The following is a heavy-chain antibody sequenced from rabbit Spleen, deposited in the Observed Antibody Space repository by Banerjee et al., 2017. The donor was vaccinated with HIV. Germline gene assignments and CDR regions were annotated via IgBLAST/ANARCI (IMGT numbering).Heavy chain of an antibody. J-gene: IGHJ6*01. CDR1: GFTLSSYY. Sequence: QLVESGGGLVQPGGSLKLSCKASGFTLSSYYMNWVRQAPGKGLEWIGYIDPVFGITYYASWVNGRCSISRENAQNTVFLQMTSLTAADTATYFCARDGAGGSYFALWGPGTLVTVS. V-gene: IGHV1S7*01. D-gene: IGHD8-1*01. CDR3: ARDGAGGSYFAL. CDR2: IDPVFGIT.